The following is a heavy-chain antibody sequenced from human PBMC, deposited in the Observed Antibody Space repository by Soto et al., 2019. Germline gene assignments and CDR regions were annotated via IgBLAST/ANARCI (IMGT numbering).Heavy chain of an antibody. CDR3: ARVGYYDSSGYPNWFDP. D-gene: IGHD3-22*01. V-gene: IGHV4-30-4*01. J-gene: IGHJ5*02. Sequence: SETLSLTCTVSGGSISSGDYYWSWIRQPPGKGLEWIGYIYYSGSTYYNPSLKSRVTIPVDTSKNQFSLKLSSVTAADTAVYYCARVGYYDSSGYPNWFDPWGQGTLVTVSS. CDR2: IYYSGST. CDR1: GGSISSGDYY.